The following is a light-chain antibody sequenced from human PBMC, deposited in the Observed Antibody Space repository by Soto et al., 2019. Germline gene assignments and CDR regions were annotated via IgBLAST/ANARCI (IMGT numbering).Light chain of an antibody. V-gene: IGLV1-51*01. CDR1: SSNIGENY. Sequence: QSVLTQPPSVSAAPGQKVTISGSGSSSNIGENYVAWYQHLPGTAPKVFIYDNNKRPSGIPDRFSGSKSGTSATLGITGLQTGDEADYYCGTWDSSLSAWVFGGGTKVTV. CDR3: GTWDSSLSAWV. J-gene: IGLJ3*02. CDR2: DNN.